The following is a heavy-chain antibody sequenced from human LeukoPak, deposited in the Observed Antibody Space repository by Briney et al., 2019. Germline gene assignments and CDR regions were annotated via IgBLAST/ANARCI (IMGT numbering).Heavy chain of an antibody. CDR3: ARGALYYMDV. V-gene: IGHV3-48*01. CDR1: GFTLSNYS. CDR2: ISGSGFTI. J-gene: IGHJ6*03. Sequence: GGSLRLSCAVSGFTLSNYSMNWVRQAPGKGLEWISYISGSGFTIHYADSVKGRFIISRDNSKNTLYVQMNSLRAEDTAVYYCARGALYYMDVWGKGTTVTISS.